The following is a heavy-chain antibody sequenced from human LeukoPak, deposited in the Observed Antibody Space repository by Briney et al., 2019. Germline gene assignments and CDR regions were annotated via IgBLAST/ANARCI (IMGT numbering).Heavy chain of an antibody. CDR2: IWYDGSNK. Sequence: GGSLRLSCAASGFSFSNSGMHWVRQAPGKGLEWVAVIWYDGSNKYYADSVKGRFTISRDNSKNTLYLQMNSLRAEDTAVYYCARDSHYTTYYYDSSGYLDYWGQGTLVTVSS. V-gene: IGHV3-33*01. D-gene: IGHD3-22*01. CDR3: ARDSHYTTYYYDSSGYLDY. J-gene: IGHJ4*02. CDR1: GFSFSNSG.